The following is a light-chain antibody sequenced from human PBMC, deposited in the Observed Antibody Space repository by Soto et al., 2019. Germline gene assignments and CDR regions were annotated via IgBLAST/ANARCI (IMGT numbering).Light chain of an antibody. CDR3: LQNYNSPLT. CDR1: QSLLHSNGYNY. CDR2: AAS. J-gene: IGKJ4*01. V-gene: IGKV1-6*02. Sequence: MTQSPLSLTVTPGEPASISCRSSQSLLHSNGYNYLDWYQQKPGKAPKLLIFAASTLRSGVPSRFSGSGSGTDFTLTISSLQPEDFATYYCLQNYNSPLTSGGGSKVAIK.